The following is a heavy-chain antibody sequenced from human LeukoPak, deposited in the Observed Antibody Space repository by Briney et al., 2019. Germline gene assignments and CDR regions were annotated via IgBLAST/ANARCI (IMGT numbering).Heavy chain of an antibody. Sequence: KPGGPLRLSCAASGFTFSDYYMSWIRQAPGKGLEWVSYISSSSSYTNYADSVKGRFTISRDNAKNSLYLQMNSLRAEDTAVYYCAREGYGSGSYYYWGQGTLVTVSS. CDR1: GFTFSDYY. V-gene: IGHV3-11*05. CDR3: AREGYGSGSYYY. CDR2: ISSSSSYT. D-gene: IGHD3-10*01. J-gene: IGHJ4*02.